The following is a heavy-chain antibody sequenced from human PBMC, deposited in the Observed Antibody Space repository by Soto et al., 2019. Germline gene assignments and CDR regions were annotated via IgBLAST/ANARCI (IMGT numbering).Heavy chain of an antibody. J-gene: IGHJ5*02. V-gene: IGHV4-30-4*01. CDR3: ARVGYCSGDTCYLAWFDP. D-gene: IGHD2-15*01. Sequence: QVQLQESGPGPVKPSQTLSLSCSVSGGSISSGDYYWSWIRQPPGKGLEWIGYIYYTGSTYYNPSLKSRVTISMDTSKNQFSLNLSSVTAADTAVYYCARVGYCSGDTCYLAWFDPWGQGTLVTVSS. CDR2: IYYTGST. CDR1: GGSISSGDYY.